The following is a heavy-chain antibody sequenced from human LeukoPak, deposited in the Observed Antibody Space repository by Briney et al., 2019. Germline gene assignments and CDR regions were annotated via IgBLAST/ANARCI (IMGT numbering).Heavy chain of an antibody. Sequence: SVKVSCKASGGSFSNYAFSWVRQVPGQGLEWMGRITPIVDIATYIQKFQGRVTITANKFTSTAYMELSSLRSEDTAVYYCATRLSVDTAMVTGYYGMDVWGQGTTVTVSS. CDR1: GGSFSNYA. CDR3: ATRLSVDTAMVTGYYGMDV. CDR2: ITPIVDIA. J-gene: IGHJ6*02. V-gene: IGHV1-69*04. D-gene: IGHD5-18*01.